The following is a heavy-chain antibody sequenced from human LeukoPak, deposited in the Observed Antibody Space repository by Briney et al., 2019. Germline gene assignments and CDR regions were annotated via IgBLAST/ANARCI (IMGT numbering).Heavy chain of an antibody. V-gene: IGHV3-11*04. CDR2: ISSSGGTI. D-gene: IGHD3-10*01. Sequence: PGGSLRLSRAASGFTLSDYYMSWVRQAPGKGLEWVSYISSSGGTIFYADSVKGRFTISRDNAKNSLYLQMNRLRAGDTAVYDCARAQVVRGVIDYYYYMDVWGKGTTVTVSS. J-gene: IGHJ6*03. CDR3: ARAQVVRGVIDYYYYMDV. CDR1: GFTLSDYY.